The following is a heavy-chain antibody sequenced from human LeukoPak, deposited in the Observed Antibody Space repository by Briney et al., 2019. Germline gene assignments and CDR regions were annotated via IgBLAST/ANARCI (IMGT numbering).Heavy chain of an antibody. CDR2: VNQDGSGK. J-gene: IGHJ4*02. Sequence: GGSLRLSCAASGFIFTNYWMDWVRQAPGKGLEWVANVNQDGSGKYYVDSVKGRFTISRDNAKNSLSLQMDSLRAEDTALYYCARDLDYWGQGTLVTVSS. V-gene: IGHV3-7*01. CDR1: GFIFTNYW. CDR3: ARDLDY.